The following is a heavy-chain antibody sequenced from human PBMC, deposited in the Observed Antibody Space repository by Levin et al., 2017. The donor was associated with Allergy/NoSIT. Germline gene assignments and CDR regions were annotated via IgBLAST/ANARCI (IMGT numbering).Heavy chain of an antibody. V-gene: IGHV1-18*01. D-gene: IGHD3-22*01. CDR1: GYTFTSYG. J-gene: IGHJ6*03. CDR2: ISAYNGNT. CDR3: ARVGNYDWENYYYYMDV. Sequence: ASVKVSCKASGYTFTSYGISWVRQAPGQGLEWMGWISAYNGNTNYAQKLQGRVTMTTDTSTSTAYMELRSLRSDDTAVYYCARVGNYDWENYYYYMDVWGKGTTVTVSS.